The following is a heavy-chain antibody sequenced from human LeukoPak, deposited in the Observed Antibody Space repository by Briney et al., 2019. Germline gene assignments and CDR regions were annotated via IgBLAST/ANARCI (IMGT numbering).Heavy chain of an antibody. CDR2: ISYDGSVK. Sequence: GGSLRLSCAASGFAFSTYAMHWVRQAPGKGLEWVAVISYDGSVKYYAGSVKGRFTISRDNSKNTLYLQMNSLRAEDTAVYYCAKHRENYGDSCLDDYWGQGTLVTVSS. CDR1: GFAFSTYA. V-gene: IGHV3-30-3*02. D-gene: IGHD4-17*01. CDR3: AKHRENYGDSCLDDY. J-gene: IGHJ4*02.